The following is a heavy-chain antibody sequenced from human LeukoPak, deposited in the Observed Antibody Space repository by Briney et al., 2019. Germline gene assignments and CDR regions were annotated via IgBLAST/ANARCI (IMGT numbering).Heavy chain of an antibody. V-gene: IGHV4-39*01. Sequence: MSSETLSLTCTVSGASIKTYYWGWIRQPPGKGLEWIGSIYYSGSTYYNPSLKSRVTISVDTSKNQFSLKLSSVTAADTAVYYCARSPLYYDFWSGYYLMDVWGKGTTVTVSS. CDR1: GASIKTYY. D-gene: IGHD3-3*01. CDR3: ARSPLYYDFWSGYYLMDV. CDR2: IYYSGST. J-gene: IGHJ6*04.